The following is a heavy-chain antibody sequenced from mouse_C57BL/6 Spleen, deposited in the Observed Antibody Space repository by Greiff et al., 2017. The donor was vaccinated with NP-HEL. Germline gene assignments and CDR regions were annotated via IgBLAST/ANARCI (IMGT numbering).Heavy chain of an antibody. CDR2: INPNNGGT. V-gene: IGHV1-22*01. J-gene: IGHJ3*01. D-gene: IGHD1-1*01. CDR3: ARPYYYGSPWFAY. CDR1: GYTFTDYN. Sequence: VQLQQSGPELVKPGASVKMSCKASGYTFTDYNMHWVKQSHGKSLEWIGYINPNNGGTSYNQKFKGKATLTVNKSSSTAYMELRSLTSEDSAVYYCARPYYYGSPWFAYWGQGTLVTVSA.